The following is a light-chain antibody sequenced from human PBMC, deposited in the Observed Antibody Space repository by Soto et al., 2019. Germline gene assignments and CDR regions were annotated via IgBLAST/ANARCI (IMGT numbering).Light chain of an antibody. J-gene: IGKJ1*01. CDR3: QQYYTYTWT. CDR1: QSISSW. CDR2: KAS. Sequence: DIQMTQSPSTLSASVGDRVTITCRASQSISSWLAWYQQKLGKAPKLLIYKASTLESGVPSRFSGSGSGTEFTLTISSLQPDDFATYYCQQYYTYTWTFGPGTKVDIK. V-gene: IGKV1-5*03.